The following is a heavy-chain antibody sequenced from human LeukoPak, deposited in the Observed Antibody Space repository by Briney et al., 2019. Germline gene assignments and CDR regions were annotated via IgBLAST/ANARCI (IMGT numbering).Heavy chain of an antibody. CDR1: GGSISSTLYY. CDR2: IYYSGTT. CDR3: ARDSGADYGDYGDDS. J-gene: IGHJ4*02. Sequence: SETLSLTCTVSGGSISSTLYYWGWIRQPPGKGLERIGSIYYSGTTYYNPSLKSRVIISIDTSQNQFSLKLSSVTAADTAIYYCARDSGADYGDYGDDSWGQGTLVTVSS. D-gene: IGHD4-17*01. V-gene: IGHV4-39*07.